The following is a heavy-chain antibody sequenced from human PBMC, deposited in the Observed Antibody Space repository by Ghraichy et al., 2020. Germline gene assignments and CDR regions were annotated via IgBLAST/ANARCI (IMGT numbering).Heavy chain of an antibody. V-gene: IGHV3-66*02. CDR1: GFTVSSNY. J-gene: IGHJ4*02. CDR3: ARSYGSGSYYFDS. D-gene: IGHD3-10*01. CDR2: IYSGGST. Sequence: GGSLRLSCAASGFTVSSNYMSWVRQAPGKGLEWVSVIYSGGSTYYADSVKGRFTISRDNSKNTLYLQMNSLRAEDTAVYYCARSYGSGSYYFDSWGQGTLVTVSS.